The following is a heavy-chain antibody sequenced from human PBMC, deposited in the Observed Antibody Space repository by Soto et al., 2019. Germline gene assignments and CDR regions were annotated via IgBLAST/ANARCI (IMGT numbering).Heavy chain of an antibody. CDR1: GGTFSSYA. Sequence: QVQLVQSGAEVRQPASSVKVSCKTSGGTFSSYAISWVRQAPGQGIEWMGGIVPIVDTSTYAQKFQGRVTITADEATSTVYMELSSLRSDDTAVYYCLRVVAIPGYPDNWGQGTLVTVSS. V-gene: IGHV1-69*12. D-gene: IGHD5-12*01. CDR3: LRVVAIPGYPDN. CDR2: IVPIVDTS. J-gene: IGHJ4*02.